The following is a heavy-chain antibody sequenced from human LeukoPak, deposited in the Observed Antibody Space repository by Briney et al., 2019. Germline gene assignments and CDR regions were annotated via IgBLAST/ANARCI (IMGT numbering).Heavy chain of an antibody. CDR1: RFTLSGSA. CDR2: IRSKANSYAT. J-gene: IGHJ5*02. D-gene: IGHD6-13*01. V-gene: IGHV3-73*01. CDR3: TRHSSSWAIPFDP. Sequence: GRSLRLSCAASRFTLSGSAMHWVRQASGKGLEWVGRIRSKANSYATAYAASVKGRFTISRDDSKNTAYLQMNSLKTEDTAVYYCTRHSSSWAIPFDPWGQGTLVTVSS.